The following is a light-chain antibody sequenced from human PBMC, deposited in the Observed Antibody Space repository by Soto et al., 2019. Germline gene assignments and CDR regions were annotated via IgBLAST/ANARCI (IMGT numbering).Light chain of an antibody. CDR3: CSYAGSNTWV. CDR1: SSDVGSYNL. J-gene: IGLJ3*02. V-gene: IGLV2-23*01. Sequence: QSALTQPASVSGSPGQSITISCTGTSSDVGSYNLVSWYQQHPGKAPKLIIYEGSKRPSGVSNRFSGSKSGNTASLTISGLQAEDEADYCCSYAGSNTWVFGGGTKLRP. CDR2: EGS.